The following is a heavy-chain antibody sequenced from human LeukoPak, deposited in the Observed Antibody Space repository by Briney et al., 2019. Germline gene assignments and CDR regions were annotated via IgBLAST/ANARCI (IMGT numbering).Heavy chain of an antibody. V-gene: IGHV4-4*07. D-gene: IGHD3-9*01. CDR2: IYTSGST. Sequence: PSETLSLTCTVSGGSISSYYWSWLRQPAGKGLEWLGRIYTSGSTNYNPSLKSRVTMSVDTSKNQFSLKLSSVTAADTAVYYCARDNRYYDILTGYQDDAFDIWGQGTMVTVSS. CDR1: GGSISSYY. CDR3: ARDNRYYDILTGYQDDAFDI. J-gene: IGHJ3*02.